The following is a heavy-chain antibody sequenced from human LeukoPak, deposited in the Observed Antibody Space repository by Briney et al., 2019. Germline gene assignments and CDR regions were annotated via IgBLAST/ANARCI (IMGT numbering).Heavy chain of an antibody. V-gene: IGHV3-48*02. CDR1: EFAFSTYN. CDR2: ISTGSSTT. Sequence: GGSLRLSCAASEFAFSTYNMNWVRKAPGKGLEWVSYISTGSSTTYYADSVKGRFTISRDNVENSLYLQMNSLRDEDTAVYYCARVAAGYSVNYFDYWGQGTLVTVSS. CDR3: ARVAAGYSVNYFDY. D-gene: IGHD4-23*01. J-gene: IGHJ4*02.